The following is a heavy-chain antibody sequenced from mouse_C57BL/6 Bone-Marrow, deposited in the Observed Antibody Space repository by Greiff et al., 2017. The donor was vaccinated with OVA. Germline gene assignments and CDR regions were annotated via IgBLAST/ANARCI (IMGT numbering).Heavy chain of an antibody. Sequence: EVKLMESGGGLVKPGGSLKLSCAASGFTFSDYGMHWVRQAPEKGLEWVAYISSGSSTIYYADTVKGRFTISRDNAKNTLFLQMTSLRSEDTAMYYCARLYGSSYPAWFAYWGQGTLVTVSA. CDR1: GFTFSDYG. CDR2: ISSGSSTI. CDR3: ARLYGSSYPAWFAY. J-gene: IGHJ3*01. V-gene: IGHV5-17*01. D-gene: IGHD1-1*01.